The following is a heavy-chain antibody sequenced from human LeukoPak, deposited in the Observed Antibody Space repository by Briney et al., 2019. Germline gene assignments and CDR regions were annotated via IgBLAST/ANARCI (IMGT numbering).Heavy chain of an antibody. CDR2: INPSGGST. J-gene: IGHJ5*02. D-gene: IGHD6-19*01. Sequence: ASVKVSCKASGYTFTSYYMHWVRQAPGQGLEWMGIINPSGGSTSYAQKFQGRVTMTRDTSTSTVHMELSSLRSEDTAVYYCARDGRVAGTGENWFDPWGQGTLVTVSS. V-gene: IGHV1-46*01. CDR1: GYTFTSYY. CDR3: ARDGRVAGTGENWFDP.